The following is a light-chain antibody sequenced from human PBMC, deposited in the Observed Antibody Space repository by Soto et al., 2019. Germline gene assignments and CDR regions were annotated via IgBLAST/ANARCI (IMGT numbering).Light chain of an antibody. V-gene: IGKV3D-15*01. CDR2: DAS. CDR3: QQYMRWPLT. Sequence: EMVVTQSPATLSVSPGERVTLSCRTSQDVSSKLAWYQQKPGQPPSLLIYDASTRATGTPARFSGSGSGTEYTLAVSSLQSEDYALYFCQQYMRWPLTFGGGTKVEIK. CDR1: QDVSSK. J-gene: IGKJ4*01.